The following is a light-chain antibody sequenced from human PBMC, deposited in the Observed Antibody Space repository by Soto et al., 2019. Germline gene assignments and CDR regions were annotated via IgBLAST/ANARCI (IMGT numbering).Light chain of an antibody. Sequence: QSVLTQPASVSGSPGQSITISCTGTSSDVGSYNLVSWYQQHPGKAPKLMIYEVNKRPSGVSNRFSGSKSGNTASLTISGLQAEDEADYYCCSYAGRNNLVFGGGTKLTVL. J-gene: IGLJ2*01. CDR1: SSDVGSYNL. CDR3: CSYAGRNNLV. CDR2: EVN. V-gene: IGLV2-23*02.